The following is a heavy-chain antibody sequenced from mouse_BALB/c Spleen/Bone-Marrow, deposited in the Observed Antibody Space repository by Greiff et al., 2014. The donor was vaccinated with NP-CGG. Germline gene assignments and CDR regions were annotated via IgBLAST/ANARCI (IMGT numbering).Heavy chain of an antibody. CDR3: AREYYGSSGYFDV. D-gene: IGHD1-1*01. CDR1: GYTFTSYW. CDR2: INPSTGYN. V-gene: IGHV1-7*01. Sequence: VKLMESGAELAKPGASVKMSCKASGYTFTSYWMHWVKQRPGKGLEWIGYINPSTGYNEYNQKFKDKATLTADKSSSTAYMQLSSLTAKDSAVYYCAREYYGSSGYFDVWGAGTTVTVSS. J-gene: IGHJ1*01.